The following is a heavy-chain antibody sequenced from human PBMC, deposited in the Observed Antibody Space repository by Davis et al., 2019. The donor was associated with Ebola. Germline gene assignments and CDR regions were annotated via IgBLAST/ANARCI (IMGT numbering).Heavy chain of an antibody. CDR3: ARGVSDSSAYSDFDY. V-gene: IGHV4-59*01. CDR1: GGSISSYF. Sequence: MPSETLSLTCTVSGGSISSYFWSWIRQPPGKGLEWIGYIFYSGSTNYSPSLKSRVTISVDTSKNQFSLKLSSVTAADTAVYYCARGVSDSSAYSDFDYWGQGTLVTVSS. CDR2: IFYSGST. D-gene: IGHD3-22*01. J-gene: IGHJ4*02.